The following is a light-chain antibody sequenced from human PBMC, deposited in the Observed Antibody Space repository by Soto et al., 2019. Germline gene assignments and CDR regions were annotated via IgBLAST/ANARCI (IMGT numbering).Light chain of an antibody. V-gene: IGLV1-40*01. J-gene: IGLJ1*01. CDR1: SSNIGAGYD. CDR3: QSYDNSLNNYV. CDR2: DNS. Sequence: QSVLTQPPSVSGAPGQRVTISCTGSSSNIGAGYDVHWYHQLPGTAPRLLIYDNSFRPSGVPDRFSGSKSGTSASLAIAGLQADDEADYYCQSYDNSLNNYVFGTGTKVTVL.